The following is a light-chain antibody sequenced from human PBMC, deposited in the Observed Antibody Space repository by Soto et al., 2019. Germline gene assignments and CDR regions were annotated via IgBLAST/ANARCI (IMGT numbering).Light chain of an antibody. CDR3: CSYAGSVYV. CDR2: EGS. Sequence: QSALTQPASVSGSPGQSITISCTGTSSDVGSYNLVSWYQQHPGKAPKLIIFEGSKRPSRVSNRISGSKSGNTASLTISGHQAEDEADYYCCSYAGSVYVFGTGTKVTVL. V-gene: IGLV2-23*01. CDR1: SSDVGSYNL. J-gene: IGLJ1*01.